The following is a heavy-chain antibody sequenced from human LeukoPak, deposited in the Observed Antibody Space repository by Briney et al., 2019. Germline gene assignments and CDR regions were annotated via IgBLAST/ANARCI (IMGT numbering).Heavy chain of an antibody. Sequence: PGRSLRLSCAASGFTFDDFVMHWVRQAPGKGLEWVSSISWDSGSSVYADSVKGRFTTARDNAKNSLYLQMNSLRPEDTALYYCIKDLRLDLHFDTFDVWGQGTMVTVSS. CDR2: ISWDSGSS. D-gene: IGHD1-7*01. CDR3: IKDLRLDLHFDTFDV. J-gene: IGHJ3*01. V-gene: IGHV3-9*01. CDR1: GFTFDDFV.